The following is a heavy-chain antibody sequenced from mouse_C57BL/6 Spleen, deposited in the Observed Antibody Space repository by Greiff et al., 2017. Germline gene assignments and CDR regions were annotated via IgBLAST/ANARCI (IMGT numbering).Heavy chain of an antibody. CDR1: GYTFTSYW. CDR3: ARGNYVRYYFDD. V-gene: IGHV1-50*01. J-gene: IGHJ2*01. D-gene: IGHD2-1*01. CDR2: IDPSDSYT. Sequence: QVQLQQPGAELVKPGASVKLSCKASGYTFTSYWMQWVKQRPGQGLAWIGEIDPSDSYTHYNQKFKGKATLTVDTSSSTAYMQLSSLTSEDSAVYYCARGNYVRYYFDDWGQGTTLTVSS.